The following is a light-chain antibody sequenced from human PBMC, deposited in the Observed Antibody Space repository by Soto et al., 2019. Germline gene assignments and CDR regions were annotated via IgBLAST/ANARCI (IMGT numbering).Light chain of an antibody. CDR1: SSDVGGYNY. J-gene: IGLJ2*01. Sequence: QSALTQPASVSGSLGQSITISCTGTSSDVGGYNYVSWYQQHPGKVPKLMIFEVTNRPSGVSNRFSGSKSGNTASLTISRLQAEDEADYYCSSFTSTSTQVFGVGTKLTVL. CDR2: EVT. V-gene: IGLV2-14*01. CDR3: SSFTSTSTQV.